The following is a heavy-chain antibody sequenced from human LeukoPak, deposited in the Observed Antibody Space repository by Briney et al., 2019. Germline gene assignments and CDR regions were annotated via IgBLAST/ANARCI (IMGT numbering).Heavy chain of an antibody. J-gene: IGHJ4*02. D-gene: IGHD1-14*01. CDR3: AKRYGTSVPATDFDY. CDR1: GFTFSSYA. CDR2: ISGSGGST. V-gene: IGHV3-23*01. Sequence: PGGTLTLTCAASGFTFSSYALNWVRQAPGKGLEWVSDISGSGGSTYYADSVKRRFTISRDYCKHILHLQINVPSADDAAAYYCAKRYGTSVPATDFDYWGQGTLVTVSS.